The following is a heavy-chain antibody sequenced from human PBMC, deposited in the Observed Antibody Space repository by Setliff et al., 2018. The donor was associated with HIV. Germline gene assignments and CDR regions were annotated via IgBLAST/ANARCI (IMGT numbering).Heavy chain of an antibody. D-gene: IGHD2-15*01. V-gene: IGHV4-31*03. J-gene: IGHJ6*02. CDR2: IYHRGSA. CDR3: ATSRRYCSGATCYAYYYGMDV. Sequence: SETLSLTCTVSGGAISSDGYYWSWIRQHQGKGLEWIGYIYHRGSAYYHPSLKSRVTISVGTSKNQFSLKLSSVIAADTAVYYCATSRRYCSGATCYAYYYGMDVWGQGATVTVSS. CDR1: GGAISSDGYY.